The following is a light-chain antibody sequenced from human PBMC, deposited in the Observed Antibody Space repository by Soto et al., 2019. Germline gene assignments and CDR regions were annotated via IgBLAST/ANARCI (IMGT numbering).Light chain of an antibody. J-gene: IGLJ1*01. CDR3: CSYAGSYTYDYV. CDR2: DVS. CDR1: SSDVGGYNY. Sequence: QSVLTQPRSVSGSPGQSVTISCTGTSSDVGGYNYVSWYQQHPGKAPKLMIYDVSKQPSGVPDRFSGSKSGNTATLTISGLQAEDEADYYCCSYAGSYTYDYVFGTGTKVTVL. V-gene: IGLV2-11*01.